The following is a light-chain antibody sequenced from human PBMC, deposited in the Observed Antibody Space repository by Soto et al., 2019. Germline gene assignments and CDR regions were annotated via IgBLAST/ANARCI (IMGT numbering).Light chain of an antibody. J-gene: IGKJ4*01. CDR1: QGISSY. V-gene: IGKV1-9*01. CDR2: AAS. Sequence: DIQLTQSPSFLSASVGDRVTITCRASQGISSYLVWYQQKPGKAPKLLIYAASTLQSGVPSRFSGSGSGTEFTLTISSLQPEDFATYYCQQVNIYPLTFGGGTKVEIK. CDR3: QQVNIYPLT.